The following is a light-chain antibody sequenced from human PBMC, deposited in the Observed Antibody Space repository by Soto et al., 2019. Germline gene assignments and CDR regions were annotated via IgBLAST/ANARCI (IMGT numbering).Light chain of an antibody. Sequence: DIQVTQSPSSVSASVGDRVTITCRASQGLVNWLAWYQQKPGKAPKLLIYASSSFQSGVPSRFSGSGSGTDFTLTISSLQPADFATYYCQKTSSFPLTFGGGTKVEIK. CDR2: ASS. CDR3: QKTSSFPLT. CDR1: QGLVNW. V-gene: IGKV1-12*01. J-gene: IGKJ4*01.